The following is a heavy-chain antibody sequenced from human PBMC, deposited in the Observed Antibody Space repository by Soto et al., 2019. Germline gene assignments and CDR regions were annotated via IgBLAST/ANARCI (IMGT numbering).Heavy chain of an antibody. D-gene: IGHD6-6*01. J-gene: IGHJ6*02. V-gene: IGHV1-69*13. CDR2: IIPIFGTP. Sequence: GASVKVSCKASGVTFSRQDMRWVRQAPGQGLEWMGGIIPIFGTPQYAEKFQDRVTITADESTSTAYMELSSLTSEDTAVYYCARDLEYSSSSLYYYYGMDVWGQGTTVTVSS. CDR3: ARDLEYSSSSLYYYYGMDV. CDR1: GVTFSRQD.